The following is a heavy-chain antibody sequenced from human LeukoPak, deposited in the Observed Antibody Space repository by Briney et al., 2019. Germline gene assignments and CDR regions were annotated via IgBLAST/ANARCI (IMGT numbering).Heavy chain of an antibody. CDR2: IYYSGST. D-gene: IGHD1-1*01. V-gene: IGHV4-59*08. CDR3: AIRDDAEAFDI. CDR1: GGSISSYY. J-gene: IGHJ3*02. Sequence: SETLSLTCTVFGGSISSYYWSWIRQPPGKGLEWIGYIYYSGSTNYNPSLKSRVTISVDTSKNQFSLKLSSVTAADTAVYYCAIRDDAEAFDIWGQGTMVTVSS.